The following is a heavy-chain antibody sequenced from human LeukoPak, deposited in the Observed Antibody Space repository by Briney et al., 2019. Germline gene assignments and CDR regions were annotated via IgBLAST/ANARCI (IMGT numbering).Heavy chain of an antibody. CDR2: ILSDGSKE. V-gene: IGHV3-33*08. CDR1: GFMVNDNF. J-gene: IGHJ4*02. Sequence: GGSLRLSCAASGFMVNDNFMSWVRQAPGKGLEWVAVILSDGSKEFYKDSVKGRFTISRDNSKNTLFLQMNSLRAEDTAVYYCVRDDDRPDNGLDHWGQGTLVTVSS. D-gene: IGHD3-22*01. CDR3: VRDDDRPDNGLDH.